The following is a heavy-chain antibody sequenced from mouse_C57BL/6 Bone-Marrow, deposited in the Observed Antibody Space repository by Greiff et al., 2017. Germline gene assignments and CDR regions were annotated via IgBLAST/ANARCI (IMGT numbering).Heavy chain of an antibody. Sequence: QVQLQQSGAELVRPGTSVKVSCKASGYSFTNYLIEWLKQRPGQGLEWIGVINPGSGGNNYNEKFKDKATLTADKSYSTAYMQLSSVTSEESAVYFCARDYGSSPAYWGQGTLVTVSA. CDR3: ARDYGSSPAY. V-gene: IGHV1-54*01. D-gene: IGHD1-1*01. CDR1: GYSFTNYL. CDR2: INPGSGGN. J-gene: IGHJ3*01.